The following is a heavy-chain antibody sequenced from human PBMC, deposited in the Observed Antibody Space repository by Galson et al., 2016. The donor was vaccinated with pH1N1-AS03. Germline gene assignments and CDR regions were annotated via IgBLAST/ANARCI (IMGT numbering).Heavy chain of an antibody. Sequence: SVKVSCKASGGTFSSYVISWVRQAPGQGLEWMGGIIPIFRTPKYAQKFQGGVTITPDESTSTAYMELCSLRYGDTAVYYCASPPNYFDTSGYYLYFDYWGQGTLVTVSS. CDR2: IIPIFRTP. D-gene: IGHD3-22*01. J-gene: IGHJ4*02. CDR3: ASPPNYFDTSGYYLYFDY. CDR1: GGTFSSYV. V-gene: IGHV1-69*13.